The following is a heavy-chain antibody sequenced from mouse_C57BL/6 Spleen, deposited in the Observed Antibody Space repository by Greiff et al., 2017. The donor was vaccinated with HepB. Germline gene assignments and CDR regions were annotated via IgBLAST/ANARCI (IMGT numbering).Heavy chain of an antibody. CDR2: INPNNGGT. CDR1: GYTFTDYY. Sequence: EVQLQQSGPELVKPGASVKISCKASGYTFTDYYMNWVKQSHGKSLEWIGDINPNNGGTSYNQKFKGKATLTVDKSSSTAYMELRSLTSEDSAVYYCARWYYGSSFAYWGQGTLVTVSA. V-gene: IGHV1-26*01. J-gene: IGHJ3*01. CDR3: ARWYYGSSFAY. D-gene: IGHD1-1*01.